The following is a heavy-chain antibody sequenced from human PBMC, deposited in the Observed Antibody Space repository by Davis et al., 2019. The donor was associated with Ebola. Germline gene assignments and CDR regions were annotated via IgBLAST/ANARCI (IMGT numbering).Heavy chain of an antibody. J-gene: IGHJ4*02. CDR2: IKSNGGST. CDR3: ARGRGGAYYYDY. V-gene: IGHV3-64*01. D-gene: IGHD3-16*01. Sequence: GGSLRPSCAASGFTFSSYTMRWLRQAPGKGLEYVSAIKSNGGSTYYANSVTGRFTISRDNSKNTLYLQMGSLRAEDMAVYYCARGRGGAYYYDYWGQGTLVTVSS. CDR1: GFTFSSYT.